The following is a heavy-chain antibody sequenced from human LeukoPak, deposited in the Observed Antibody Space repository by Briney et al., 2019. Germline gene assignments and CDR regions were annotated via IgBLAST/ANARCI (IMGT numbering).Heavy chain of an antibody. CDR1: GFTFSNYT. J-gene: IGHJ4*02. CDR2: ISSRSSTI. CDR3: ARGRDSRGYQFKGFDY. Sequence: GGSLRLSCAASGFTFSNYTMNWVRQAPGKGLEWVSYISSRSSTIYYTDSVKGRFTISRENAKNSLYLQMNSLRAEDTAVYYCARGRDSRGYQFKGFDYWGQGTLVTVSS. D-gene: IGHD3-22*01. V-gene: IGHV3-48*01.